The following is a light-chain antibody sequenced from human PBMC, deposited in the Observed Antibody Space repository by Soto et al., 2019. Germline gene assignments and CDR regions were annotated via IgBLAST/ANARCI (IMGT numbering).Light chain of an antibody. CDR3: CSYAGNSTYV. V-gene: IGLV2-23*01. CDR2: EGS. Sequence: QSVLTQAASVSGSPGQSITISCTGTSSDVGSYNLVSWYQQHPGKAPKLMIYEGSKRPSGVSNRFSGSKSGNTASLTISGLQAEDEVDYYCCSYAGNSTYVFGTGTKVT. J-gene: IGLJ1*01. CDR1: SSDVGSYNL.